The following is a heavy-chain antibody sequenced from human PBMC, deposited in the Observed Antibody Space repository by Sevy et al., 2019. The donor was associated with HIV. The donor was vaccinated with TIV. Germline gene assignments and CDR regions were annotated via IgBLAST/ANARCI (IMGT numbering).Heavy chain of an antibody. V-gene: IGHV3-23*01. Sequence: GGSLRLSCAVSGFTFSSYAMSWVRQAPGKGLEWVSGNGGSGVSTFYADSVKGRFTISRDNTKSTLYLLMTSLRAEDTAVYYCVRSNYYDSNGRLDSWGPGTLVTVSS. CDR1: GFTFSSYA. CDR2: NGGSGVST. D-gene: IGHD3-22*01. CDR3: VRSNYYDSNGRLDS. J-gene: IGHJ4*02.